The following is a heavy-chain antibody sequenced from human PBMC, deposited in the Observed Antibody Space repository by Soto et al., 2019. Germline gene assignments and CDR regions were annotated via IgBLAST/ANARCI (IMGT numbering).Heavy chain of an antibody. CDR1: GGSISSYY. D-gene: IGHD3-22*01. CDR3: ARGTSSGSIL. V-gene: IGHV4-59*01. CDR2: IYYSGST. Sequence: QVQLQESGPGLVKPSETLSLTCTVSGGSISSYYWSWIRQPPGKGLEWIGYIYYSGSTNYNPSLKSRVTISVDTSKNQFSLKLSSVTAADTAVYYCARGTSSGSILWGQGTLVTVSS. J-gene: IGHJ4*02.